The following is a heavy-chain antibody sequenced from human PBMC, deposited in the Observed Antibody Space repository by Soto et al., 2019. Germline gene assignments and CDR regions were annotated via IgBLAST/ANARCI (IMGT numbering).Heavy chain of an antibody. V-gene: IGHV3-30*18. D-gene: IGHD2-15*01. CDR3: AKDMRYCSGGSCYPLGMDV. J-gene: IGHJ6*02. Sequence: PGGSLRLSCAASGFTFSSYGMHWVRQAPGKGLDWVAVISYDGSNKYYADSVKGRFTISRDNSKNTLYLQMNSLRAEDTAVYYCAKDMRYCSGGSCYPLGMDVWGQGTTVTVSS. CDR1: GFTFSSYG. CDR2: ISYDGSNK.